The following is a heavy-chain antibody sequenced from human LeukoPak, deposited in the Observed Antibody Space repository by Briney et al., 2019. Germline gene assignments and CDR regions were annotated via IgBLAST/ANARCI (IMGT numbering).Heavy chain of an antibody. D-gene: IGHD6-13*01. CDR2: VNRDGSST. V-gene: IGHV3-74*01. CDR3: ARDRSISAAGDTY. Sequence: GGSLRLSCAASGFTFSDYWMHWVRHAPGKGLVWVSRVNRDGSSTSYADSVKGRFTISRDNAKNTLPLQMNSLRAEDTAVYYCARDRSISAAGDTYWGQGTLVTVSS. CDR1: GFTFSDYW. J-gene: IGHJ4*02.